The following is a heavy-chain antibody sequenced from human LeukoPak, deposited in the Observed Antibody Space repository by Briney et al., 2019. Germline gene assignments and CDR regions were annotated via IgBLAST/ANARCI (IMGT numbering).Heavy chain of an antibody. CDR3: ARGREQLGDIDY. D-gene: IGHD6-6*01. CDR1: GVSISSGDYY. J-gene: IGHJ4*02. V-gene: IGHV4-30-4*08. Sequence: TPSETLSLTCTVSGVSISSGDYYWSWIRQPPGQDLEWNGYIYYSGRHYYNPSLKSLVIISVDTSKNHFSLKLSAVTAADTAVYYCARGREQLGDIDYWGQGTLVTVSS. CDR2: IYYSGRH.